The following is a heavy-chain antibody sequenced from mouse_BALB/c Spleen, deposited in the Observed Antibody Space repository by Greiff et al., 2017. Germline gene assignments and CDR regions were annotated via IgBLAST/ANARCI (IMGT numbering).Heavy chain of an antibody. J-gene: IGHJ4*01. CDR3: ARDKEAYYGYERGGDY. CDR1: GFTFSSYG. CDR2: INSNGGST. V-gene: IGHV5-6-3*01. Sequence: EVHVVESGGGLVQPGGSLKLSCAASGFTFSSYGMSWVRQTPGKRLELVATINSNGGSTYYPDSVKGRFTITRDSAKNTMYLQMSRLKSEDTAMYYCARDKEAYYGYERGGDYWGQGTSVTVSS. D-gene: IGHD2-14*01.